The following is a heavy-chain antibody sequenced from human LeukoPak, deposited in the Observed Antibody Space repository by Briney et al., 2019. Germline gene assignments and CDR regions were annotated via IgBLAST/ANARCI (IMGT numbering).Heavy chain of an antibody. CDR1: GYTFTSYA. CDR3: ARSFSDAFDI. CDR2: INAGNGNT. Sequence: ASVKVSCKASGYTFTSYAMHWVRQAPGQRLEWMGWINAGNGNTKYSQRFQGRVTITRDTSANTAYMELSSLRSEDTAVYCCARSFSDAFDIWGQGTMVTVSS. J-gene: IGHJ3*02. D-gene: IGHD3-16*02. V-gene: IGHV1-3*01.